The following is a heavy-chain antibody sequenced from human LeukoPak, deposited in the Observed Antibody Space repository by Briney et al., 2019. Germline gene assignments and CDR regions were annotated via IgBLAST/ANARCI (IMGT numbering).Heavy chain of an antibody. D-gene: IGHD2-2*01. CDR3: ARSPPGLCGSSTSCRRLIFDI. Sequence: PSETLSLTCTVSGGSISGYYWSWIRQPPGKGLEWVGYISYSGSTNYNPSLKSRVTISVDTSKNQFSLKLSSVTAADTAVYYCARSPPGLCGSSTSCRRLIFDIWGQGTMVTVSS. CDR2: ISYSGST. CDR1: GGSISGYY. J-gene: IGHJ3*02. V-gene: IGHV4-59*12.